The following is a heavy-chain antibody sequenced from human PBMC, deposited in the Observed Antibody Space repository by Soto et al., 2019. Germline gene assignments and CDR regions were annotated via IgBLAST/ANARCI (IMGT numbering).Heavy chain of an antibody. V-gene: IGHV1-69*13. Sequence: SVKVSCKASGGTFSSYAISWVRQAPGQGLEWMGGIIPIFGTANYAQKFQGRVTITADESTSTAYMELSSLRSEDTAVYYCARGYDFWSGYWPGNYYYGMDVWGQGTTVTVSS. CDR1: GGTFSSYA. J-gene: IGHJ6*02. CDR2: IIPIFGTA. CDR3: ARGYDFWSGYWPGNYYYGMDV. D-gene: IGHD3-3*01.